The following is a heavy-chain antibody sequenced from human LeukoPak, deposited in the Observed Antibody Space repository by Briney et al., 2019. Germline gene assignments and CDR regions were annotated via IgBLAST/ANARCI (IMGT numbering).Heavy chain of an antibody. V-gene: IGHV4-39*01. J-gene: IGHJ3*02. CDR2: IYYSGST. D-gene: IGHD5-24*01. CDR1: GGSISSSSYY. Sequence: SETLSLTCTVSGGSISSSSYYWGWIRQPPWKGLEWIGSIYYSGSTYYNPSLKSRVTISVDTSKNQFSLKLSSVTAADTAVYYCARPLRDGYNYCFDIWGQGTMVTVSS. CDR3: ARPLRDGYNYCFDI.